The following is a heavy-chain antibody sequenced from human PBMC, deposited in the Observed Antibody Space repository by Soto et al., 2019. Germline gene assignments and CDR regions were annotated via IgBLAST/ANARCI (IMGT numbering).Heavy chain of an antibody. CDR1: GYTFTNND. J-gene: IGHJ2*01. V-gene: IGHV1-8*02. CDR2: MNRGSGDT. CDR3: SFFSSRRRHTRLTSGLGIPADSSDL. Sequence: EASVKVSCKASGYTFTNNDVIWVRQATGEGLAWMAWMNRGSGDTGYAHKFLGRVTMPRDISIATAYMELNSLTSEDTAIYYCSFFSSRRRHTRLTSGLGIPADSSDL. D-gene: IGHD3-9*01.